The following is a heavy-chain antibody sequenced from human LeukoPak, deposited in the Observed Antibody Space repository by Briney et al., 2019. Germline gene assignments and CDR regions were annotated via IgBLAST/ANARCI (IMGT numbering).Heavy chain of an antibody. D-gene: IGHD3-22*01. CDR3: ARTPRYYYDSGGYDY. J-gene: IGHJ4*02. CDR1: GFTFSSYS. Sequence: SGGSLRLSCAASGFTFSSYSMNWVRQAPGKGLEWVSSISSSSSYIYYADSVKGRFTISRDNAKNSLYLQMNSLRAEDTAVYYCARTPRYYYDSGGYDYWGQGTLVTVSS. V-gene: IGHV3-21*01. CDR2: ISSSSSYI.